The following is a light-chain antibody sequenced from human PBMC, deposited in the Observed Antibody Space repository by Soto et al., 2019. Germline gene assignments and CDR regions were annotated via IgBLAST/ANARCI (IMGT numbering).Light chain of an antibody. V-gene: IGLV2-14*01. CDR3: SSYTSSSTLG. CDR2: EVS. J-gene: IGLJ3*02. Sequence: QSALTQPASVSGSPGQSITISCTGTSSDVGGYNYVSWYQQHPGKAPKLMIYEVSNRPSGVSNRFSGSESGNTASLTISGLQAEDEADYYCSSYTSSSTLGFGGGTKLTVL. CDR1: SSDVGGYNY.